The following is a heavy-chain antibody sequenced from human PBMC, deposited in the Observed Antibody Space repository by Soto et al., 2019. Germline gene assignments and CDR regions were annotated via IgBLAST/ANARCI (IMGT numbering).Heavy chain of an antibody. V-gene: IGHV1-2*02. J-gene: IGHJ3*02. Sequence: GASVKVSCKASGYTFTGYYMHWVRQAPGQGLEWMGWINPNSGGTNYAQKFQGRVTMTRDTSISTAYMELSRLRSDDTAVYYCARDPHYYDSSPTDAFDIWGQGTVVTVSS. D-gene: IGHD3-22*01. CDR3: ARDPHYYDSSPTDAFDI. CDR1: GYTFTGYY. CDR2: INPNSGGT.